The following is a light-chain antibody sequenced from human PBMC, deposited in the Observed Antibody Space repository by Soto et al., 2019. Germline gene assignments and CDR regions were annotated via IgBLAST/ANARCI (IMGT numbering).Light chain of an antibody. CDR1: SGHSNYA. CDR3: QTWGSGIVV. CDR2: LNSDGSH. V-gene: IGLV4-69*01. Sequence: QSVLTQSPSASASLGASVKLTCTLSSGHSNYAIAWHQQQSEKGPRYLMKLNSDGSHSKGDGIPDRFSGSNSGAERYLTISSLQSEDEADYYCQTWGSGIVVFGGGTKVTVL. J-gene: IGLJ2*01.